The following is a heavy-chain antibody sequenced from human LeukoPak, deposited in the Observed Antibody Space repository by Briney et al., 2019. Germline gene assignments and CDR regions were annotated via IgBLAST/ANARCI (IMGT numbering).Heavy chain of an antibody. Sequence: SETLSLTCTVSGYSISSGYYWGWIRQPPGKGLEWIGSIYHSGSTYYNPSLKSRVTISVDTSKNQFSLKLSSVTAADTAVYYCARGEQQLYTEYFQHWGQGTLATVSS. CDR2: IYHSGST. J-gene: IGHJ1*01. CDR1: GYSISSGYY. V-gene: IGHV4-38-2*02. CDR3: ARGEQQLYTEYFQH. D-gene: IGHD6-13*01.